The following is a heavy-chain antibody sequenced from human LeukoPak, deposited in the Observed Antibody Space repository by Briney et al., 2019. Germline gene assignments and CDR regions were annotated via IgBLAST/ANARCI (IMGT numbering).Heavy chain of an antibody. V-gene: IGHV4-59*01. Sequence: SETLSLTCTVSGGSISSYYWSWIRQPPGKGLEWIRYIYYSGSTNYNPSLKSRVTISVDTSKNQSSLKLSSVTAADTAVYYCARGTYSSSEFDYWGQGTLVTVSS. CDR2: IYYSGST. D-gene: IGHD6-6*01. J-gene: IGHJ4*02. CDR3: ARGTYSSSEFDY. CDR1: GGSISSYY.